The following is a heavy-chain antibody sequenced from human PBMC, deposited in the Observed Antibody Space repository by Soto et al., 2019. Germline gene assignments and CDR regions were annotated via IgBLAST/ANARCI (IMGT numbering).Heavy chain of an antibody. J-gene: IGHJ6*02. CDR3: ARRSYCDGDCTRRPYDYYGMDV. Sequence: EVQLVQSGAEVKKPGESLKISCKGSGYSFTSYWIVWVRQMPGKGLEWMGYIYPGDSETRYSPSLQGQVTMSADKSTSTAYLPWSSLKASDTAMYYCARRSYCDGDCTRRPYDYYGMDVWGQGTTVTVSS. CDR2: IYPGDSET. V-gene: IGHV5-51*01. CDR1: GYSFTSYW. D-gene: IGHD2-21*02.